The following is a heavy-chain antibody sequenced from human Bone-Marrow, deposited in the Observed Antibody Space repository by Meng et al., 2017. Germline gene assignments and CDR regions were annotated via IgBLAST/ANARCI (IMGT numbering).Heavy chain of an antibody. CDR2: INHSGST. CDR1: GGSFSGYY. Sequence: VQVQRVGDGLLKPSGTLALTCAVYGGSFSGYYWSWIRQPPGKGLEWIGEINHSGSTNYNPSLKSRVTISVDTSKNQFSLKLSSVTAADTAVYYCAGISYYYGSGSYYKSYYFDYWGQGTLVTVSS. D-gene: IGHD3-10*01. CDR3: AGISYYYGSGSYYKSYYFDY. J-gene: IGHJ4*02. V-gene: IGHV4-34*01.